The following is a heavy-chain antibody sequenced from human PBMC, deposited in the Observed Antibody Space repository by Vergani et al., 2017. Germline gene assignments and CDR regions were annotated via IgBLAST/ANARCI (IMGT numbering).Heavy chain of an antibody. CDR1: GFTFSSYA. CDR2: ISYDGSNK. J-gene: IGHJ3*02. V-gene: IGHV3-30-3*01. Sequence: VQLVETGGGVVQPGRSLRLSCAASGFTFSSYAMHWVRQAPGKGLEWVTVISYDGSNKYYADSVKGRFTISRDNSKNTLYLQMNSLRAEDTAVYYCARVACSSTSCPLNDAFDIWGQGTMVTVSS. CDR3: ARVACSSTSCPLNDAFDI. D-gene: IGHD2-2*01.